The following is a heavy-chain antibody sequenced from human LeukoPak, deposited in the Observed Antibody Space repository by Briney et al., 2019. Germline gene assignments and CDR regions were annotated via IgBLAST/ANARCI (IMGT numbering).Heavy chain of an antibody. V-gene: IGHV3-73*01. Sequence: GGSLRFSCAASGFTFSCSAMHWVRQSSGKVLEWVGRIRSKANSYATAYAASVKGRFTISRDDSKNTAYLQMNSLKTEDTAVYYCTTLYYDILTGYVDYWGQGTLVTVSS. CDR3: TTLYYDILTGYVDY. J-gene: IGHJ4*02. CDR1: GFTFSCSA. CDR2: IRSKANSYAT. D-gene: IGHD3-9*01.